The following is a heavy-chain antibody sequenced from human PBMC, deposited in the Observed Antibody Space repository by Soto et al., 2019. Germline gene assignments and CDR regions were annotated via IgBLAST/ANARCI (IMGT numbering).Heavy chain of an antibody. CDR3: ARPRTSVVNQAYFDV. V-gene: IGHV4-59*04. J-gene: IGHJ4*03. D-gene: IGHD2-21*01. CDR1: DGSNSNCC. Sequence: SDTKSHTYTVADGSNSNCCGSWMRNTPGKGLEWIGSIYYSGSTYNNPSLRSRVSMSIDTSKDQFSLKLKSVTAADTALYFCARPRTSVVNQAYFDVWGPGHLVTGSS. CDR2: IYYSGST.